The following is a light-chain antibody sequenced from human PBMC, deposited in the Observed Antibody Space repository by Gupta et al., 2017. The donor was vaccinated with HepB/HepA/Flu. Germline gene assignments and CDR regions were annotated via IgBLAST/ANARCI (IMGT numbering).Light chain of an antibody. CDR3: QQYDNFYPLT. Sequence: IQMTPLPSTLAASVGDRVTITCRASQSVNSWLAWYQQRPGKAPKLLIYKASTLESGVPSRFSGSESGTEFTLTISSLQPDDFATYYCQQYDNFYPLTFGGGTKLEIK. J-gene: IGKJ4*01. CDR2: KAS. V-gene: IGKV1-5*03. CDR1: QSVNSW.